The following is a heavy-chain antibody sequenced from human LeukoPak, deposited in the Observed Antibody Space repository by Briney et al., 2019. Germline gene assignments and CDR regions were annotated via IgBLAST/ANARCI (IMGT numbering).Heavy chain of an antibody. CDR1: GFTFSSYA. J-gene: IGHJ4*02. Sequence: GRSLRLSCAASGFTFSSYAMNWVRQAPGKGLEWVGFIRSKAYGGTTEYAASVKGRFTISRDDSKSIAYLQMNSLKTEDTAVYYCTRVIVATKDYWGQGTLVTVSS. CDR2: IRSKAYGGTT. D-gene: IGHD5-12*01. CDR3: TRVIVATKDY. V-gene: IGHV3-49*04.